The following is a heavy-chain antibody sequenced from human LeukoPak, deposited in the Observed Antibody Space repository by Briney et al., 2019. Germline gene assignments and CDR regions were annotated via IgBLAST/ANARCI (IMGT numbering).Heavy chain of an antibody. CDR3: ARGEIVGATKLKIMPDY. CDR2: IYVAGST. V-gene: IGHV3-53*01. D-gene: IGHD1-26*01. CDR1: GFTVSDSF. Sequence: GALRLSCAASGFTVSDSFMTWVRQAPGKGLEWVSVIYVAGSTYYADSVKGRFTVSRDNSKNTLYLQMNSLRADDTAVYYCARGEIVGATKLKIMPDYWGQGTLVTVSS. J-gene: IGHJ4*02.